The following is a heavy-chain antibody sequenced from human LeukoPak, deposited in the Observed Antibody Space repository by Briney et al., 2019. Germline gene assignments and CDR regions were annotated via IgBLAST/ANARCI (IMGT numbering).Heavy chain of an antibody. CDR1: GGSISTFY. V-gene: IGHV4-4*07. J-gene: IGHJ4*02. Sequence: SETLSLTCTVSGGSISTFYWSWIRQPAGKGLEWIGRIFTSGSTNYNPSLKSRVTMSVDTSKNQFSLKLSSVTAADTAVYYCARRAGAYSHPYDYWGQGTLVTVSS. D-gene: IGHD4/OR15-4a*01. CDR2: IFTSGST. CDR3: ARRAGAYSHPYDY.